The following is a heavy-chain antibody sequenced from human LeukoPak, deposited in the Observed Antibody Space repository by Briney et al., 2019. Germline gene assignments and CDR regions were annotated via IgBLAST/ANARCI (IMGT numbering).Heavy chain of an antibody. CDR1: GYTPTELS. J-gene: IGHJ4*02. CDR3: ATARITFGGVIVMPFDY. V-gene: IGHV1-24*01. D-gene: IGHD3-16*02. Sequence: EASVKVSCKVSGYTPTELSMHWVRQAPGKGLEWMGGFDPEDGETIYAQKFQGRVTMTEDTSTDTAYMELSSLRSEDTAVYYCATARITFGGVIVMPFDYWGQGTLVTVSS. CDR2: FDPEDGET.